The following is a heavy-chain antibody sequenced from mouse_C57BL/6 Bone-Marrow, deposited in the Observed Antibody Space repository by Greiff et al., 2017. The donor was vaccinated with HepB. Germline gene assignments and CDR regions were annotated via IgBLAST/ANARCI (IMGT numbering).Heavy chain of an antibody. J-gene: IGHJ2*01. Sequence: QVQLQQSGPELVKPGASVKISCKASGYAFSSSWMNWVKQRPGKGLEWIGRIYPGDGDTNYNGKFKGKATLTADKSSSTAYMQLSSLTSEDSAVYFCARTTVVFDYWGQGPTLTVSS. V-gene: IGHV1-82*01. CDR3: ARTTVVFDY. CDR2: IYPGDGDT. CDR1: GYAFSSSW. D-gene: IGHD1-1*01.